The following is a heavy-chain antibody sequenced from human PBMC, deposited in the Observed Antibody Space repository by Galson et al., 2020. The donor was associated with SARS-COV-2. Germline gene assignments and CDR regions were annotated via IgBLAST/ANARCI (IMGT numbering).Heavy chain of an antibody. CDR2: ISYDGSNK. V-gene: IGHV3-30*18. D-gene: IGHD6-19*01. J-gene: IGHJ4*02. CDR3: AKDQSSGWLLYYFDY. Sequence: GGSLRLSCAASGFTFSSYGMHWVRQAPGKGLEWVAVISYDGSNKYYADSVKGRFTISRDNSKNTLYLQMNSLRAEDTAVYYCAKDQSSGWLLYYFDYWGQGTLVTVSS. CDR1: GFTFSSYG.